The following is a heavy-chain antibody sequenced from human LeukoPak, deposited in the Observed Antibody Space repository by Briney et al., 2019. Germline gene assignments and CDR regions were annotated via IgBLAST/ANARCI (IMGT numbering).Heavy chain of an antibody. D-gene: IGHD6-13*01. V-gene: IGHV4-61*01. J-gene: IGHJ4*02. CDR3: ARVAAADQFDY. Sequence: SETLSFTCTVSGGSISSSYYWSWIRQPPGKGLEWIGYIYYSGSTNYNPSLKSRVTISVDTSKNQFSLKLSSVTAADTAVYYCARVAAADQFDYWGQGTLVTVSS. CDR1: GGSISSSYY. CDR2: IYYSGST.